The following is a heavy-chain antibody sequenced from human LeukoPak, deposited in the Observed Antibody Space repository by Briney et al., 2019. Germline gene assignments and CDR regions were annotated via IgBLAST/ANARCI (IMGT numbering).Heavy chain of an antibody. J-gene: IGHJ3*02. Sequence: GRSLRLSCAASGFTFSSYGMHWVRQAPGKGLEWVAVIWYGGSNKYYADSVKGRFTISRDNSKNTLYLQMNSLRAEDTAVYYCARERITMVRGAWMGAFDIWGQGTMVTVSS. V-gene: IGHV3-33*08. D-gene: IGHD3-10*01. CDR2: IWYGGSNK. CDR3: ARERITMVRGAWMGAFDI. CDR1: GFTFSSYG.